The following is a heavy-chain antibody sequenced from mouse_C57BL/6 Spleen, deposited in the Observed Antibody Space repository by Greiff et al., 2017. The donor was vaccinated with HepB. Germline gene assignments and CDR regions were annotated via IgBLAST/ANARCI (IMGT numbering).Heavy chain of an antibody. CDR1: GYTFTSYW. Sequence: QVQLQQPGAELVKPGASVKMSCKASGYTFTSYWITWVKQRPGQGLEWIGDIYPGSGSTNYNEKFKSKATLTVDTSSSTAYMQLSSLTSEDSAVYYCARGGYGSSFRGVYYYAMDYWGQGTSVTVSS. D-gene: IGHD1-1*01. CDR2: IYPGSGST. V-gene: IGHV1-55*01. CDR3: ARGGYGSSFRGVYYYAMDY. J-gene: IGHJ4*01.